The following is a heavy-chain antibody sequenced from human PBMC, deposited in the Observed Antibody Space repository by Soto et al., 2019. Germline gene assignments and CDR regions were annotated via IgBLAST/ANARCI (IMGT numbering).Heavy chain of an antibody. Sequence: GGSLRLSCAASGFTFDDYAMHWVRQAPGKGLEWVSLISGDGGSTSYADTVKGRFTISRDNSNNSLYLQMNSLITEDTASYYSAMCFGVSLEYSNYFDYWGQGTLVTVSS. V-gene: IGHV3-43*02. CDR3: AMCFGVSLEYSNYFDY. CDR2: ISGDGGST. D-gene: IGHD3-3*01. CDR1: GFTFDDYA. J-gene: IGHJ4*02.